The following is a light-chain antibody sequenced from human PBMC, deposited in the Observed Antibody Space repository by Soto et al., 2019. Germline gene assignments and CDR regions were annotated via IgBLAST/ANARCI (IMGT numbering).Light chain of an antibody. CDR3: QHLNSYPYT. CDR1: QDITNF. J-gene: IGKJ2*01. V-gene: IGKV1-9*01. Sequence: DIQLPQSPSFLSASVGDRVTITCRASQDITNFLAWYQQEPGKAPELLIYGASTLHSGVPPRFSGSGSGTEFTLTISSLQPEDFVTYHCQHLNSYPYTFGQGTKVDIK. CDR2: GAS.